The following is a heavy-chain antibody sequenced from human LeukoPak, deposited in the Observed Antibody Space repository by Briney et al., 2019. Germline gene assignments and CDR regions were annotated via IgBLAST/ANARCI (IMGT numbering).Heavy chain of an antibody. V-gene: IGHV3-7*01. CDR1: GFTFSSYW. CDR2: IKQDGSEK. CDR3: ARVWAIIGFDY. Sequence: GGSLRLSCAASGFTFSSYWMSWVRQAPGEGLEWVANIKQDGSEKYYVDSVKGRFTISRDNAKNSLYLQMNSVRAEDTAVYYCARVWAIIGFDYWGQGTLVTVSS. D-gene: IGHD1-14*01. J-gene: IGHJ4*02.